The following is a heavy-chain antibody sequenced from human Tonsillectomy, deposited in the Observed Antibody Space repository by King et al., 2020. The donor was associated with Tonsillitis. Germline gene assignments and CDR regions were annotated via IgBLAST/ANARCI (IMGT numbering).Heavy chain of an antibody. J-gene: IGHJ3*02. CDR2: ISGSGGRT. V-gene: IGHV3-23*04. D-gene: IGHD1-26*01. CDR1: GFTVNSNA. CDR3: AKEVGFDLHDAFDI. Sequence: VQLVESGGGLVQPGGSLRLSCAASGFTVNSNAMNWVRQAPGKGLEWVSAISGSGGRTDYADSVKGRFTISRDNSKNTLYLQMNSLRAEDTAVYYCAKEVGFDLHDAFDIWGLGTKVTVSS.